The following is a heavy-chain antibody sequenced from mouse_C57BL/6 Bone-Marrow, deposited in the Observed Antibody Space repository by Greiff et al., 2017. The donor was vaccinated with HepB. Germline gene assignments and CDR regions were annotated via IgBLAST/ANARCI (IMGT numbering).Heavy chain of an antibody. V-gene: IGHV1-64*01. CDR2: IHPNSGST. J-gene: IGHJ2*01. D-gene: IGHD2-4*01. Sequence: QVQLQQPGAELVKPGASVKLSCKASGYTFTSYWMHWVKQRPGQGLEWIGMIHPNSGSTNYNEKFKSKATLTVDKSTSTAYMQLSSLTSEDSAVYCCTRRGIYDYALYYWDQGNTLTVSS. CDR1: GYTFTSYW. CDR3: TRRGIYDYALYY.